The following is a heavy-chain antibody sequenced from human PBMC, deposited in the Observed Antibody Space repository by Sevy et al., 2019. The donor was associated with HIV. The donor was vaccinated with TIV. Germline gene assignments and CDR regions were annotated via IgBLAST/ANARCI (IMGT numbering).Heavy chain of an antibody. D-gene: IGHD6-19*01. CDR2: INHSGST. J-gene: IGHJ4*02. CDR3: ARGPRIAVAGTTYYFDY. Sequence: SETLSLTCAVYGGSFSGYYWSWIRQPPGKGLEWIGEINHSGSTNYNPSLKSRVTISVDTSKNQFSLKLSSGTAADTAVYYCARGPRIAVAGTTYYFDYWGQGTLVTVSS. V-gene: IGHV4-34*01. CDR1: GGSFSGYY.